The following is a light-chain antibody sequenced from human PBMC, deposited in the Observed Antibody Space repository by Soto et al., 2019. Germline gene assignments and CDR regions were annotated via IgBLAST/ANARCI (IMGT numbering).Light chain of an antibody. CDR2: EVR. Sequence: QSVLTQPASVSGSPGQSITISCTGTSSDIGSYNYVAWYQQFPGKTPKLIIYEVRNRPSGVSFRFSGSKPGNTASLTISGLQAEDEADYYCISYSGSVKSYVFGTGNKGTVL. CDR3: ISYSGSVKSYV. J-gene: IGLJ1*01. V-gene: IGLV2-14*01. CDR1: SSDIGSYNY.